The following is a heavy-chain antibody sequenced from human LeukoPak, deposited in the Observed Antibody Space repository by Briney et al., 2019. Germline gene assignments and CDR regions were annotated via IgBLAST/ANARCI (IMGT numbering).Heavy chain of an antibody. CDR1: GITFSTSV. J-gene: IGHJ3*02. CDR2: ISDNGVGT. CDR3: AREGHSSGYCGAFDI. V-gene: IGHV3-64*01. D-gene: IGHD3-22*01. Sequence: GGSLRLSCEVSGITFSTSVMHWVRQGPGKGLEYVSGISDNGVGTYYASSVKGRFTISRDNSKNTLYLQMDSLKDEDMAMYYRAREGHSSGYCGAFDIWGPGTMVTVSS.